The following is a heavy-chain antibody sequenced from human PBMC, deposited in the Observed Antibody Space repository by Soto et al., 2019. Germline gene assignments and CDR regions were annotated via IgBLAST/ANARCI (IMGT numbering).Heavy chain of an antibody. D-gene: IGHD2-2*01. Sequence: TLXRTCTVSGGSIRSYYWSCIRQPAWKGLEWIGRIYTSGSTNYNPSLKSRVTMSVDTSKNQFSLRLTSVTAADTAVYLCARGLTYCSSYTCAETRFDLWGQGTLVTVSS. CDR2: IYTSGST. V-gene: IGHV4-4*07. CDR1: GGSIRSYY. CDR3: ARGLTYCSSYTCAETRFDL. J-gene: IGHJ5*02.